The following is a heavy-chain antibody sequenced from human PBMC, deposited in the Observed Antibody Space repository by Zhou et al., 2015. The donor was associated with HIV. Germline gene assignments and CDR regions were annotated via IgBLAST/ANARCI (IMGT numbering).Heavy chain of an antibody. D-gene: IGHD3-22*01. Sequence: QVQLIQSGAVLKKPGSSVKVSCKVSGGTFNTYEISWVRQAPGQGLVWMGGITPVFGTPKYSQRFLGRLTITVNQTATTAYMELTSLKSDDTAVYYCARDVPSFYFDSSGRQIVAVYWGQGTQVIVS. J-gene: IGHJ4*02. V-gene: IGHV1-69*01. CDR2: ITPVFGTP. CDR3: ARDVPSFYFDSSGRQIVAVY. CDR1: GGTFNTYE.